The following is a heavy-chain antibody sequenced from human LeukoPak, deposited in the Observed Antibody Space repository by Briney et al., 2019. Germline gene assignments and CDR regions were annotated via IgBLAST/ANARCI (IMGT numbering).Heavy chain of an antibody. CDR2: ISYDGSTQ. CDR3: ARDCGYSGHWEGFFDY. Sequence: GGSLRLSCAASGLTFSSYAMHWVRQAPGTGLEWVAVISYDGSTQYYADSVKGRFTISRDNSKNTLYLQMNSLRAADSALYYCARDCGYSGHWEGFFDYWGQGTLVTVSS. D-gene: IGHD5-12*01. J-gene: IGHJ4*02. V-gene: IGHV3-30-3*01. CDR1: GLTFSSYA.